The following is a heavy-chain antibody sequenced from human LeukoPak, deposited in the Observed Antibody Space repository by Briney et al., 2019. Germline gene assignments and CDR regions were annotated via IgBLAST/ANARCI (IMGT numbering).Heavy chain of an antibody. CDR1: GGTFSSYA. Sequence: SVKVSCKASGGTFSSYAISWVRQAPGQGLEWMGGIIPIFGTANYAQKFQGRVTITADESTSTAYMELSSLRYEDTAVYYCARGNPNYDILTGFDYWGQGTLVTVSS. CDR2: IIPIFGTA. J-gene: IGHJ4*02. CDR3: ARGNPNYDILTGFDY. V-gene: IGHV1-69*01. D-gene: IGHD3-9*01.